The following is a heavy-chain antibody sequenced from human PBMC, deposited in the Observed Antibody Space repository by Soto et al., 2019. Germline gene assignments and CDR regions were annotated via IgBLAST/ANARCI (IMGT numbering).Heavy chain of an antibody. J-gene: IGHJ4*02. Sequence: EVQLVESGGGLVQPGGSLRLSCAASGFTLSSAWMTWVRQAPGKGLEWVANIKADGSERYYVHSVEGRFTVSRDNAKNSLYLQMDSLRAEDTAIYYCVRSYDFWGQGTQVTVSS. CDR1: GFTLSSAW. CDR3: VRSYDF. CDR2: IKADGSER. V-gene: IGHV3-7*05.